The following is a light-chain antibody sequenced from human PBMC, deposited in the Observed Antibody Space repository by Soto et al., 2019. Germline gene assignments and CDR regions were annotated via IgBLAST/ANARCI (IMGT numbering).Light chain of an antibody. CDR2: DTS. Sequence: EIVITQSPSTLSVSPGERATLSCRASQSVSIKLAWYQQKLGQAPRLLIYDTSTRATGIPARFSGSGSGTEFTLTISSLQSEDFAVYYCQQYNNWPPITFGQGTRLEI. CDR3: QQYNNWPPIT. CDR1: QSVSIK. J-gene: IGKJ5*01. V-gene: IGKV3-15*01.